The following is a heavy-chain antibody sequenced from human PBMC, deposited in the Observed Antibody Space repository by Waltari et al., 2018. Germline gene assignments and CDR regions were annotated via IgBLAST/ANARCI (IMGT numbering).Heavy chain of an antibody. CDR2: INHSGST. Sequence: QVQLQQWGAGLLKPSETLSLTCAVYGGSFSGYYGSWVRQPPGKGLEWIGEINHSGSTNYNPSLKSRVTISVDTSKNQFSLKLSSVTAADTAVYYCARGRQLVRTFDYWGQGTLVTVSS. CDR3: ARGRQLVRTFDY. J-gene: IGHJ4*02. D-gene: IGHD6-13*01. CDR1: GGSFSGYY. V-gene: IGHV4-34*01.